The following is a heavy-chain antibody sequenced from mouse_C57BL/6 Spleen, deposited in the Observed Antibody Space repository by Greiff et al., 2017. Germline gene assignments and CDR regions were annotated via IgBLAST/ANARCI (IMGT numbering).Heavy chain of an antibody. Sequence: SVAELFRPGASVKFSCPVFGFNLKNPFLHWVKQRPEQGLEWIGRIVPANGNTKYAPKFQGKATITADTSSNTAYLQPSSLTSEDTAIYYCARDLYYFGYWGQGTTLTVSS. V-gene: IGHV14-3*01. CDR2: IVPANGNT. CDR1: GFNLKNPF. J-gene: IGHJ2*01. CDR3: ARDLYYFGY.